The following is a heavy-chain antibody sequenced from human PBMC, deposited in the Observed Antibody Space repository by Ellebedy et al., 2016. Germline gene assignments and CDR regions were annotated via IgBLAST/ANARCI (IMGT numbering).Heavy chain of an antibody. V-gene: IGHV5-10-1*01. CDR3: ARRGENAGQTGRDGMDV. Sequence: GESLKISCKVSGYSFTNYWISWVRQMPGKGLEWMGRIDPSDSYTNYSPSFQGHVTISADKSISTAYLQWSSLKASDTAMYYCARRGENAGQTGRDGMDVWGQGTTVTVSS. CDR2: IDPSDSYT. CDR1: GYSFTNYW. D-gene: IGHD2-15*01. J-gene: IGHJ6*02.